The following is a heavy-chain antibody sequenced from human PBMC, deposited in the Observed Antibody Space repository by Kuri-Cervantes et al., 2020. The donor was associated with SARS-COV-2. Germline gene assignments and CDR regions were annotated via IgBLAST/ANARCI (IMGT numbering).Heavy chain of an antibody. D-gene: IGHD3-10*01. CDR1: AGTFSSYA. V-gene: IGHV1-69*04. CDR3: ARAANYGSGSYYMFYGMDV. J-gene: IGHJ6*02. Sequence: VQISCKAAAGTFSSYANSWVRQAPGQGLEWMGRIIPILGIANYSQKFQGRVTITADKSTSTAYMELSSLRSEDTAVYYCARAANYGSGSYYMFYGMDVWGQGTMVTVSS. CDR2: IIPILGIA.